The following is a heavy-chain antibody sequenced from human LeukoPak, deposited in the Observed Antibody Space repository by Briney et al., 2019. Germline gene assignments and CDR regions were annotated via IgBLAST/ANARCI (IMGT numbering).Heavy chain of an antibody. CDR1: GGSFSGYY. Sequence: PSETLSLTCAVYGGSFSGYYWSWIRQPPGKGLEWIGEINHSGSTNYNPSLKSRVTISVDTSKNQFSLKLSSVTAADTAVYYCARGDYYDSSGYYSTWGQGTLVTVSS. J-gene: IGHJ5*02. CDR2: INHSGST. D-gene: IGHD3-22*01. CDR3: ARGDYYDSSGYYST. V-gene: IGHV4-34*01.